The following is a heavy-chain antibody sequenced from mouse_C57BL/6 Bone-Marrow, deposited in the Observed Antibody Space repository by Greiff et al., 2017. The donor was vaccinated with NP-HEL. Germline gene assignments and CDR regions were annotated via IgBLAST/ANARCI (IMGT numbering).Heavy chain of an antibody. CDR1: GFTFTDYY. CDR3: ASTVDYGNYVLYAMDY. J-gene: IGHJ4*01. D-gene: IGHD2-1*01. CDR2: IRNKANGYTT. V-gene: IGHV7-3*01. Sequence: EVQVVESGGGLVQPGGSLSLSCAASGFTFTDYYMSWVSQPPGKALEWLGFIRNKANGYTTEYSASVKGRFTISRDTSQSTLYLQMNALRAEDSAPYSWASTVDYGNYVLYAMDYWGQGTSVTVSS.